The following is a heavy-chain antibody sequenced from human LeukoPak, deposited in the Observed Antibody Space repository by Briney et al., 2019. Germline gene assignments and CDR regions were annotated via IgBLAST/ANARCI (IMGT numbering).Heavy chain of an antibody. CDR2: ISHSGSS. V-gene: IGHV4-34*01. Sequence: SETLSLTCAVYGGPFRGFFWSWIRQAPGKGLEWIGEISHSGSSNYNPSLKSRITISVDTSKSQFSLRLTSVTAADTAVYYCARGWELHDWGQGTLVTVSS. CDR3: ARGWELHD. J-gene: IGHJ4*02. D-gene: IGHD1-26*01. CDR1: GGPFRGFF.